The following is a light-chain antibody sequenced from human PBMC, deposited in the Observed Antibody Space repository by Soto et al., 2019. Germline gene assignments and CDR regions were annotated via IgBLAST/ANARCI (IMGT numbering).Light chain of an antibody. CDR3: QQYFSYPLT. V-gene: IGKV1-5*01. CDR1: QGLGTW. Sequence: DIQMTQSPSTLSASVGDRVIITCRASQGLGTWLAWYQQKPGTAPVLLIYDVSRLESGVPSRFSGSGSGTEFTLTISSLQPDDFATYYCQQYFSYPLTFGGGTRVEIK. CDR2: DVS. J-gene: IGKJ4*01.